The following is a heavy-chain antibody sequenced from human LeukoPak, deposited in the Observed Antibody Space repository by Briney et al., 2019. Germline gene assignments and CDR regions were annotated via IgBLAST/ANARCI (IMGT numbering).Heavy chain of an antibody. CDR3: ATSKWFGIETEY. V-gene: IGHV4-34*01. Sequence: SETLSLTCAVYGGSFSGYFWIWFRQPPGKGLEWIGEINPSGTTKYHPSLKSRVTISGDTSKNQISLELSAVTAADTAVYYCATSKWFGIETEYWGQGTLVTVSS. CDR1: GGSFSGYF. D-gene: IGHD3-10*01. CDR2: INPSGTT. J-gene: IGHJ4*02.